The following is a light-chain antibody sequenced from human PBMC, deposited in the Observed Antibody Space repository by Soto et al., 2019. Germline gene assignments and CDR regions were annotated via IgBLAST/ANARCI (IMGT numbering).Light chain of an antibody. V-gene: IGKV3-15*01. J-gene: IGKJ1*01. CDR2: DAS. Sequence: EIVMTQSPATLSVSPGERATLSCRASQSVSSDLAWYQQKPGQAPRLLIYDASTRASGIPARFSGSGSGTEFTLTIISLQSEDFGVYYCQHYKNWPPWTFGQGTKVEI. CDR1: QSVSSD. CDR3: QHYKNWPPWT.